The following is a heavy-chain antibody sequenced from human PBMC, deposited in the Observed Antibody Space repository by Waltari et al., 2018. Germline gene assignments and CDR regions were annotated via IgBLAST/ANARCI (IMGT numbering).Heavy chain of an antibody. D-gene: IGHD3-16*02. V-gene: IGHV1-69*08. CDR3: AFHPPMITFGGVIDYFDY. J-gene: IGHJ4*02. CDR2: IIPIFGTA. Sequence: QVQLVQSGAEVKKPGSSVKVSCKASGGTFSSYAISWVRQAPGQGLEWMGRIIPIFGTANYAQKFQGRVTITADKSTSTAYMELSSLRSEDTAVYYCAFHPPMITFGGVIDYFDYWGQGTLVTVSS. CDR1: GGTFSSYA.